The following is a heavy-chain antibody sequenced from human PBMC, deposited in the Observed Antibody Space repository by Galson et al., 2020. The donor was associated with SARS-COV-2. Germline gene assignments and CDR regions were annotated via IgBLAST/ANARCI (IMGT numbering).Heavy chain of an antibody. D-gene: IGHD3-22*01. CDR1: GYTFTGYY. CDR2: INPNSGGT. J-gene: IGHJ4*02. V-gene: IGHV1-2*02. CDR3: ASARGPDYYDSSGYFDY. Sequence: ASVKVSCKASGYTFTGYYMHWVRQAPGQGLEWMGWINPNSGGTNYAQKFQGRVTMTRDTSISTAYMELSRLRSDDTAVYYCASARGPDYYDSSGYFDYWGQGTLVTVSS.